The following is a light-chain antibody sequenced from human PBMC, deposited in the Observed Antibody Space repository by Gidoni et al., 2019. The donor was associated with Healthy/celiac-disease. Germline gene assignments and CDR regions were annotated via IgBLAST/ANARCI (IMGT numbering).Light chain of an antibody. J-gene: IGKJ2*01. V-gene: IGKV4-1*01. CDR3: QQYYSTPL. Sequence: DIVMTQSQDSLDVSLGERATNNCKSSQSVLYSSNNKNYLAWYQQKPGQPPKLLIYWASTRESGVPDRFSGSGSGTDFTLTISSLQAEDVAVYYCQQYYSTPLFGQGTKLEIK. CDR2: WAS. CDR1: QSVLYSSNNKNY.